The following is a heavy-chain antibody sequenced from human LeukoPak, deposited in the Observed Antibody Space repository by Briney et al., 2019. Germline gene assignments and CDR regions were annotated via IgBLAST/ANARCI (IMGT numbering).Heavy chain of an antibody. CDR2: ISSDATNI. J-gene: IGHJ4*02. Sequence: GGSLRLSCAASGFTFNIFGMNWVRQAPGKGLEWVSSISSDATNIYYAGSVKSRFTISRDNAKNSLFLEMNSLRAEDTAVYYCARDGSGSGDCWGQGTLVTVSS. V-gene: IGHV3-21*01. CDR3: ARDGSGSGDC. CDR1: GFTFNIFG. D-gene: IGHD2-15*01.